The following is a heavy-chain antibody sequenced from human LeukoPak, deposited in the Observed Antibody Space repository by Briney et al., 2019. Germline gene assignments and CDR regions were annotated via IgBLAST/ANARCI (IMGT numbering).Heavy chain of an antibody. Sequence: SVKVSRKASGGTFSSYAISWVRQAPGQGLEWMGRIIPIFGTANYAQKFQGRVTITTDESTSTAYMELSSLRSEDTAVYYCARDRDSGYDWDAFDIWGQGTMVTVSS. CDR1: GGTFSSYA. CDR3: ARDRDSGYDWDAFDI. CDR2: IIPIFGTA. D-gene: IGHD5-12*01. J-gene: IGHJ3*02. V-gene: IGHV1-69*05.